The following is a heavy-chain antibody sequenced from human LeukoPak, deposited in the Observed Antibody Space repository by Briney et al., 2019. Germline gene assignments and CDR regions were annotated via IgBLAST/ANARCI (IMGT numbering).Heavy chain of an antibody. CDR2: LKSRGQGGTA. CDR3: ATDRNWFDP. V-gene: IGHV3-15*01. CDR1: GFTFNTAY. J-gene: IGHJ5*02. Sequence: KTGGSLRLSCAASGFTFNTAYMSWLRQTPGKGLEWVGRLKSRGQGGTADYAAPVKGRFTISRDDSKNTLYLQMNSLKIEDTGVYYCATDRNWFDPWGQGTLVTVSS.